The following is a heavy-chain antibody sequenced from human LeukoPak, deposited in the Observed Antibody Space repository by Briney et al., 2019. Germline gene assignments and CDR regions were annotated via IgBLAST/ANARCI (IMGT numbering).Heavy chain of an antibody. V-gene: IGHV3-49*04. J-gene: IGHJ4*02. CDR3: TRPLRGSGSYSFDH. CDR2: IRRKVDGATT. Sequence: PGGSLRLSCTVSGYTFGDYGLAWVRQAPGKSLEWVGFIRRKVDGATTEYAASVKGRFTISRDDSKRIAYLQMNSLRTEDTAVYYCTRPLRGSGSYSFDHWGRGTRVTVSS. CDR1: GYTFGDYG. D-gene: IGHD3-10*01.